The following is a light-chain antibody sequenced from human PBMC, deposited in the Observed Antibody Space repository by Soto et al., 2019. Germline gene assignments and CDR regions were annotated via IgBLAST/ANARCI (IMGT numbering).Light chain of an antibody. CDR3: SSYAGRKSVI. V-gene: IGLV2-8*01. CDR2: EVS. CDR1: STDVGGY. Sequence: QSALTQPPSASGSPGQSVTISCTGTSTDVGGYVSWYQQHPGKAPKLIIYEVSKRPSGVPDRFSGSRSGNTASLIVSGLQAEDEAAYYCSSYAGRKSVIFGGGTQLTVL. J-gene: IGLJ2*01.